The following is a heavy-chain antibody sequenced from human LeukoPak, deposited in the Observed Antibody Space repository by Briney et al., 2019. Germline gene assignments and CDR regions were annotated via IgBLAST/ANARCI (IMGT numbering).Heavy chain of an antibody. D-gene: IGHD6-19*01. Sequence: GGPLRLSCAASGFTFSSYAVRWVRQAPGKGLEWVALISYDGNNKYYADSVKGRFTISRDNSKNTLYLQMNSLRAEDTAVYYCARDPITKQWLVREAFFDYWGQGTLVTVSS. CDR1: GFTFSSYA. CDR3: ARDPITKQWLVREAFFDY. J-gene: IGHJ4*02. V-gene: IGHV3-30-3*01. CDR2: ISYDGNNK.